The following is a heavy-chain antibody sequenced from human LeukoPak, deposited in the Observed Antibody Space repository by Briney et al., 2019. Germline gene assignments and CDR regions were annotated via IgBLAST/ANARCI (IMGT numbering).Heavy chain of an antibody. D-gene: IGHD6-6*01. Sequence: SVKVSCKASGGTFSSYAISWVRQAPGQGLEWMGGIIPIFGTANYAQKFLGRVTITTDESTSTAYMELSSLRSEDTAVYYCARTSSSSGLGYYFDYWGQGTLVTVSS. J-gene: IGHJ4*02. CDR2: IIPIFGTA. CDR3: ARTSSSSGLGYYFDY. CDR1: GGTFSSYA. V-gene: IGHV1-69*05.